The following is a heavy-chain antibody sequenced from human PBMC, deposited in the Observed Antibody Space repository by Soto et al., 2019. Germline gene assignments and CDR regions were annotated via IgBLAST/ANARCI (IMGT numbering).Heavy chain of an antibody. CDR1: GYTLTELS. Sequence: QVELVQSGAEVKKPGASVKVSCKVSGYTLTELSMHWVRQAPGKGLEWMGVFDAEDGAASYAQNFQGGVTMPVDTSTDTAYMEVTSLRSEDTAVYYCATDLFPDYADAWVTFRPADYWGQGTQVTVSS. CDR2: FDAEDGAA. D-gene: IGHD3-16*02. CDR3: ATDLFPDYADAWVTFRPADY. V-gene: IGHV1-24*01. J-gene: IGHJ4*02.